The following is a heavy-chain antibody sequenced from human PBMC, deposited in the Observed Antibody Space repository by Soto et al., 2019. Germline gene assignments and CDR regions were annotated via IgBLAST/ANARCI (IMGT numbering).Heavy chain of an antibody. V-gene: IGHV4-39*01. D-gene: IGHD3-3*01. CDR3: ARVQRGFGVVISRGLFDP. CDR2: IYYSGST. J-gene: IGHJ5*02. Sequence: PSETLSLTCTVSGGSISSSSYYWGWIRQPPGKGLEWIGSIYYSGSTYYNPSLKSRVTISVDTSKNQFSLKLSSVTAADTAVYYCARVQRGFGVVISRGLFDPWGQGTLVTVSS. CDR1: GGSISSSSYY.